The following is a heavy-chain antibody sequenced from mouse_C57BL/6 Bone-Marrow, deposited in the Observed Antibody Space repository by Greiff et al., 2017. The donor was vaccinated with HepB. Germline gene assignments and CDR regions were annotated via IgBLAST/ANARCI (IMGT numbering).Heavy chain of an antibody. CDR2: FHPYNDDT. J-gene: IGHJ1*03. D-gene: IGHD1-1*01. CDR3: ARGNYYGSSLSYWYFDV. V-gene: IGHV1-47*01. Sequence: LQESGAELVKPGASVKMSCKASGYTFTTYPIEWMKQNHGKSLEWIGNFHPYNDDTKYNEKFKGKATLTVEKSSSTVYLELSRLTSDDSAVYYCARGNYYGSSLSYWYFDVWGTGTTVTVSS. CDR1: GYTFTTYP.